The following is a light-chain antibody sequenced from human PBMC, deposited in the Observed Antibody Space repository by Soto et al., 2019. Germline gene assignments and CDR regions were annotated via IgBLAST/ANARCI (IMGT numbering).Light chain of an antibody. V-gene: IGLV6-57*01. Sequence: NFMLTQPHSVSESPGKTVTISCTRSSGSIASNYVQWYQQRPGSSPTTVIYEDNHRPSGVPDRFSGSIDRSSNSASLTISGLKTEDEADYYCQSYDSSNHVVFGGGTKLTVL. CDR1: SGSIASNY. CDR2: EDN. CDR3: QSYDSSNHVV. J-gene: IGLJ2*01.